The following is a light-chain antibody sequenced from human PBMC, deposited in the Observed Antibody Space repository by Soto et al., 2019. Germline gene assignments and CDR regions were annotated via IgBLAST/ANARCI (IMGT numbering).Light chain of an antibody. CDR1: SSDVGGYNY. V-gene: IGLV2-8*01. Sequence: ALTQPPSASGSPGQSVTISCTGTSSDVGGYNYVSWYQHHPGKAPKLMIYEVSKRPSGVPDRFSGSKSGNTASLTVSGLQADDEADYYCNSYAGNSWVFGGGTKLTVL. CDR3: NSYAGNSWV. CDR2: EVS. J-gene: IGLJ3*02.